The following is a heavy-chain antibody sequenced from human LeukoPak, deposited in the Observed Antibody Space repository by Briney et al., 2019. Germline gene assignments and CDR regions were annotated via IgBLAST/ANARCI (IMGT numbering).Heavy chain of an antibody. CDR3: VRALHHNNGWFLIGDFDY. CDR1: GYRFTTYS. D-gene: IGHD6-19*01. V-gene: IGHV1-18*01. J-gene: IGHJ4*02. Sequence: ASVKVSCKTSGYRFTTYSVSWVRQAPGQGLKWMGWISAYNNNTDFAQKFQDRVTLTTDTSTSTAYMELRSLRSDDSAVYYCVRALHHNNGWFLIGDFDYWGQGTLVTVSS. CDR2: ISAYNNNT.